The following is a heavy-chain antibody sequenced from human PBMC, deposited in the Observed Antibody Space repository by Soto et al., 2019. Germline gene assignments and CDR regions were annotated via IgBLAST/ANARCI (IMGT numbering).Heavy chain of an antibody. J-gene: IGHJ5*02. Sequence: QVQLVQSGAEVKKPGASVKVSCKASGYTFTSYDINWVRQATGQGLEWMGWMNPNSGNAGYAQKFQGRVTMTRNTSISTAYMELSSLRSEDTAVYYCARERSAAGTGWFDPWGQGPLVTVSS. V-gene: IGHV1-8*01. CDR3: ARERSAAGTGWFDP. D-gene: IGHD6-13*01. CDR1: GYTFTSYD. CDR2: MNPNSGNA.